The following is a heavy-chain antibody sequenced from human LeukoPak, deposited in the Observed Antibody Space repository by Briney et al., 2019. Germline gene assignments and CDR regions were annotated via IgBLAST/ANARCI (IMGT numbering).Heavy chain of an antibody. D-gene: IGHD4/OR15-4a*01. J-gene: IGHJ4*02. Sequence: SETLSLTCTVSGGSISSGDYYWSWIRQPPAKGLEWIGYIYYSGSTYYNPSLKSRVTMSVDTSKNQFSLKLSSVTAADTAVYYCARELTYADYWGQGTLVTVSS. CDR2: IYYSGST. CDR3: ARELTYADY. V-gene: IGHV4-30-4*01. CDR1: GGSISSGDYY.